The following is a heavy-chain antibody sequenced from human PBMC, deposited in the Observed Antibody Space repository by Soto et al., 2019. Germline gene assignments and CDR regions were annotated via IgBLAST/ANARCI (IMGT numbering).Heavy chain of an antibody. CDR3: ASDIVVVPAAPYAFDI. CDR1: GYTFTSYY. V-gene: IGHV1-46*03. Sequence: ASVKVSCKACGYTFTSYYMHWVRQAPGQGLEWMGIINPSGGSTSYAQKFQGRVTMTRDTSTSTVYMELSSLRSEDTAVYYCASDIVVVPAAPYAFDIWGQGTMVTVSS. J-gene: IGHJ3*02. D-gene: IGHD2-2*01. CDR2: INPSGGST.